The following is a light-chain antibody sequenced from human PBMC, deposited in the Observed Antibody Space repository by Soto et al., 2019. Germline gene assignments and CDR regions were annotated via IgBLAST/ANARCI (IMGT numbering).Light chain of an antibody. CDR3: QHYNSYSEA. CDR1: QTISSW. Sequence: DIQMTQSPSTLSGSVGDRVTITCRASQTISSWLAWYQQKPGKAPKLLIYKASTLKSGVPSRFSGSGSGTVFTLSISSLQPDDFASYYCQHYNSYSEAFGQGTMVELK. J-gene: IGKJ1*01. V-gene: IGKV1-5*03. CDR2: KAS.